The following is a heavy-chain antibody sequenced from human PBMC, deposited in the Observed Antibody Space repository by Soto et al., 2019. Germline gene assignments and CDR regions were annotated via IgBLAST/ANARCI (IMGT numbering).Heavy chain of an antibody. CDR2: IYPSGST. D-gene: IGHD4-17*01. V-gene: IGHV4-4*02. CDR1: GASFSSNNW. Sequence: QVPLQESGPGLVKPSWTLSLTCAVSGASFSSNNWWSWVRQHPGKGLEWVGEIYPSGSTNYNLSLKSRVTISIDKSKNQFSLKLSSVTAADTAVYYCARSTVTEDYWGQGTLVTVSS. CDR3: ARSTVTEDY. J-gene: IGHJ4*02.